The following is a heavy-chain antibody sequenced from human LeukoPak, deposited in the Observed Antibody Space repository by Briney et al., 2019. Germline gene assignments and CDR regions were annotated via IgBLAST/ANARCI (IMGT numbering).Heavy chain of an antibody. CDR2: ISGTTGGT. J-gene: IGHJ5*02. CDR1: GFTFTSYA. V-gene: IGHV3-23*01. D-gene: IGHD6-19*01. CDR3: AKEGAVAGSGWFGP. Sequence: GGSLRLSCAASGFTFTSYAMAWVRQAPGQGLEWVSTISGTTGGTYYADSVKGRFTISRDNSRNTLHLQMSSLRAEDTAVYYCAKEGAVAGSGWFGPWAREPWSPSPQ.